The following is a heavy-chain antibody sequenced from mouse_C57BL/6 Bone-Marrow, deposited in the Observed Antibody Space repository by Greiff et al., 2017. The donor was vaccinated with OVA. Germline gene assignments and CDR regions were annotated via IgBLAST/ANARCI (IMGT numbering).Heavy chain of an antibody. CDR3: ARWGYDYDGSYYWYFDV. D-gene: IGHD2-4*01. V-gene: IGHV1-12*01. J-gene: IGHJ1*03. CDR1: GYTFTSYN. CDR2: IYPGNGDT. Sequence: SGAELVRPGASVKMSCKASGYTFTSYNMHWVKQTPRQGLEWIGAIYPGNGDTSYNQKFKGKATLTVDKSSSTAYMQLSSLTSEDSAVYFCARWGYDYDGSYYWYFDVWGTGTTVTVSS.